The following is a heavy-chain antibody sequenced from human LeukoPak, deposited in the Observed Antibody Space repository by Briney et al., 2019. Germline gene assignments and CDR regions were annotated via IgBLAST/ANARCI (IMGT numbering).Heavy chain of an antibody. J-gene: IGHJ3*02. CDR2: ISSNGGST. V-gene: IGHV3-64*01. CDR1: GFTFSSYA. D-gene: IGHD3-22*01. Sequence: GGSLRLSCAASGFTFSSYAMHWVRQAPGKGLEYVSAISSNGGSTYYANSVKGRFTISRDNSKNTLYLQMGSLRAEDMAVYYCARSQAHYYDSSGPMWAFDIWGQGTMVTVSS. CDR3: ARSQAHYYDSSGPMWAFDI.